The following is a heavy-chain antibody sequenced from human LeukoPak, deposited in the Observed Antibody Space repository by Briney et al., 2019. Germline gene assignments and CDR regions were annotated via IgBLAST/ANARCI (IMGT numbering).Heavy chain of an antibody. CDR2: INSDGSST. J-gene: IGHJ4*02. CDR3: ARERVMYYYGAGSPDY. CDR1: GFTFSRYW. Sequence: GGSLRLSCAASGFTFSRYWMHWVRQGPGKGLVWVSRINSDGSSTSYADSVKGRFTISRDNAKNTLYLQMNSLRAEDTAVYYCARERVMYYYGAGSPDYWGQGTLVSVSS. D-gene: IGHD3-10*01. V-gene: IGHV3-74*01.